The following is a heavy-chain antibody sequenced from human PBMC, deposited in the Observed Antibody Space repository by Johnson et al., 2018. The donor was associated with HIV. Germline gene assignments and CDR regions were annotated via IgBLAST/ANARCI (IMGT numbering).Heavy chain of an antibody. J-gene: IGHJ3*01. CDR2: ITGDGRRT. CDR3: VRTSCTGARCLGYDPFDV. CDR1: GFTFSDHW. V-gene: IGHV3-74*02. D-gene: IGHD3-16*01. Sequence: VQLVESGGGLVQPGGSLRLSCGASGFTFSDHWLQWVRQAPGTGLVCVSRITGDGRRTRYAVSVKGRFTIARDNAKNTLFLEMKSLRAEDTAVYYCVRTSCTGARCLGYDPFDVWGQGTMVTVSS.